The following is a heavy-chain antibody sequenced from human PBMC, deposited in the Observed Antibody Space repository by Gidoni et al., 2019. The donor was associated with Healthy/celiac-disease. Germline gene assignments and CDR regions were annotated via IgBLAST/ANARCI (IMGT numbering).Heavy chain of an antibody. CDR3: AKDDRAIQLGGIIDY. V-gene: IGHV3-23*01. J-gene: IGHJ4*02. Sequence: EVQLLESGGGLVQPGGSLSLSCAASGLTFSSYAMSWVRQAPGKGLEWVSAISGSGGSTYYADSVKGRFTISRDNSKNTLYLQMNSLRAEDTAVYYCAKDDRAIQLGGIIDYWGQGTLVTVSS. CDR1: GLTFSSYA. D-gene: IGHD5-18*01. CDR2: ISGSGGST.